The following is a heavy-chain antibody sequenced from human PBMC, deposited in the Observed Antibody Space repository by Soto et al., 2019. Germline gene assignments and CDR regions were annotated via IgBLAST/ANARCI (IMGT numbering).Heavy chain of an antibody. CDR2: ITTYNGDT. Sequence: QVQLVQSGAEVKKPGASVKVSCKAPGYIFSTYGITWVRQAPGQGLEWMGWITTYNGDTNFAQKFQGRVTRTADTSTNTVYLELRSLTSDDTAIYYCAGLNSLPYDSRGYEPCYWYFDLWGRGTLVTVSS. CDR1: GYIFSTYG. CDR3: AGLNSLPYDSRGYEPCYWYFDL. J-gene: IGHJ2*01. D-gene: IGHD6-25*01. V-gene: IGHV1-18*01.